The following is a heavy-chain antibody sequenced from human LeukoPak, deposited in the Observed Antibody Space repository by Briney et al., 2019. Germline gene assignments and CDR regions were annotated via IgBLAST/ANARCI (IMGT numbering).Heavy chain of an antibody. V-gene: IGHV3-49*04. Sequence: GGSLRPSCLTSGFTFRDYGLGWVRQAPGMGLEWVSFIRSRIYGGAPEYAASVRGRFSVSRDDSESIAYLQMNNLNSEDTAVYYCARGQTVSGAKYYFDFWSPGTLVTVYS. J-gene: IGHJ4*02. D-gene: IGHD3-10*01. CDR1: GFTFRDYG. CDR2: IRSRIYGGAP. CDR3: ARGQTVSGAKYYFDF.